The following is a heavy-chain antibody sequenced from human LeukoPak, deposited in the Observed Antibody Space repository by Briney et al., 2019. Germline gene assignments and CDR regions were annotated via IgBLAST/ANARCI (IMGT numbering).Heavy chain of an antibody. CDR2: IKQDGSTK. CDR1: GFSFSSYW. CDR3: ARLRFSYGEREFDY. J-gene: IGHJ4*02. D-gene: IGHD5-18*01. Sequence: GGSLRLSCAASGFSFSSYWMSWLRQAPGKGLEWVANIKQDGSTKYYVDSVKGRFTTTRDNDKDSRNLQMSSLRVEDSAVYYYARLRFSYGEREFDYWGQGTLVTVSS. V-gene: IGHV3-7*01.